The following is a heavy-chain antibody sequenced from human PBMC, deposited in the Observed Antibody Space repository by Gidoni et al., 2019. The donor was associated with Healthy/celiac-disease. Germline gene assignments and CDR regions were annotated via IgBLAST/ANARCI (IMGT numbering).Heavy chain of an antibody. CDR1: GGTFSSYA. V-gene: IGHV1-69*04. CDR2: IIPILGIA. D-gene: IGHD2-21*02. CDR3: ARDPAYCGGDCYPMTYYYYGMDV. J-gene: IGHJ6*02. Sequence: QVQLVQSGAEVKKPGSSVKVSCKASGGTFSSYAISWVRQAPGQGLEWMGRIIPILGIANYAQKFQGRVTITADKSTSTAYMELSSLRSEDTAVYYCARDPAYCGGDCYPMTYYYYGMDVWGQGTTVTVSS.